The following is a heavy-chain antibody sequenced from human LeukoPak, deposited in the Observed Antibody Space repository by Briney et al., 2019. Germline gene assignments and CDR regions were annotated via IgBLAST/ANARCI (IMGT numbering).Heavy chain of an antibody. CDR3: ARVLYYDFWSGYSPFDY. CDR1: GYSINSGYY. J-gene: IGHJ4*02. CDR2: IYHSGST. V-gene: IGHV4-38-2*01. Sequence: SETLSLTCAVSGYSINSGYYWGWIRQPPGKGLEWIGSIYHSGSTYYNPSLKSRVTISVDTSKNQFSLKLSSVTAADTAVYYCARVLYYDFWSGYSPFDYWGQGTLVTVSS. D-gene: IGHD3-3*01.